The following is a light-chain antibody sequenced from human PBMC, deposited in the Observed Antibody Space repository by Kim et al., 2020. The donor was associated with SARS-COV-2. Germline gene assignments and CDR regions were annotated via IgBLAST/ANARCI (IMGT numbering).Light chain of an antibody. J-gene: IGKJ2*01. Sequence: EIVMTQSPATLSVSPGERATLSCRASQSVTRNLAWYQQKPGQPPRLLIYGTSTRATAVPARFSGSGSGTEFTLTISSLKSEDFAVYYCQQYNNWPYTFGQGTKLEI. CDR1: QSVTRN. CDR3: QQYNNWPYT. V-gene: IGKV3-15*01. CDR2: GTS.